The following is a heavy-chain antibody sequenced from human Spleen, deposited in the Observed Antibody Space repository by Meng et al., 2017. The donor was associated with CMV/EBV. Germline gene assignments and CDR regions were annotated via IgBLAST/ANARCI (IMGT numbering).Heavy chain of an antibody. D-gene: IGHD3-16*01. Sequence: CKTYGYSFISFEINWVRQATGQGLEWVGWMHPHSGKTGYAQRFQGRVGLTTNSSISTAYLELSSLTSEDTGVYFCARGREFGWFDPWGQGTLVTVSS. J-gene: IGHJ5*02. V-gene: IGHV1-8*01. CDR1: GYSFISFE. CDR2: MHPHSGKT. CDR3: ARGREFGWFDP.